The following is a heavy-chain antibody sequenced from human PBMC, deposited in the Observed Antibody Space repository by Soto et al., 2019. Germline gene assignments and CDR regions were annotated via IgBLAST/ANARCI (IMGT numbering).Heavy chain of an antibody. CDR2: IYPGDSDT. J-gene: IGHJ4*02. V-gene: IGHV5-51*01. Sequence: GESLKISCKGSGYSFTSYWIGWVRQMPGKDLEWMGIIYPGDSDTRYSPSFQGQVTISADKSISTAYLQWSSLKASDTVMYYCARSLTYYYDSSGYEFDYWGQGTLVTVSS. CDR3: ARSLTYYYDSSGYEFDY. D-gene: IGHD3-22*01. CDR1: GYSFTSYW.